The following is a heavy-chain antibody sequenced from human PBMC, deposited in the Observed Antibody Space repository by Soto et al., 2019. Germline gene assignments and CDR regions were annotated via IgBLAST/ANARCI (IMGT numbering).Heavy chain of an antibody. V-gene: IGHV3-23*01. J-gene: IGHJ6*02. CDR2: ISGSGGNA. Sequence: EAQLLESGGGLVQPGGSLRLSCAASGFTFSSYAMSWVRQAPGKGLEWDPSISGSGGNAYYADSVKARFSISRDTSKNTLRLQMNSLRADDTAVYYCAKDGASGSYPPYYYFGMDVWGQGTTVTVSS. CDR3: AKDGASGSYPPYYYFGMDV. D-gene: IGHD1-26*01. CDR1: GFTFSSYA.